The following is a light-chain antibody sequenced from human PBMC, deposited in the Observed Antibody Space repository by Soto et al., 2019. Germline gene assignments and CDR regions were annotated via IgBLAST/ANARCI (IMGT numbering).Light chain of an antibody. V-gene: IGKV1-9*01. CDR1: QGITSY. J-gene: IGKJ1*01. Sequence: IQLTQSPSSLSASVGDRVTITCRASQGITSYLAWYQQRPGKAPGLLIYSASTLQSGVPSRFSGSGYGTDFSLTISNLQPEDFATYYCQQSYSTPLTFGQGTKVDIK. CDR2: SAS. CDR3: QQSYSTPLT.